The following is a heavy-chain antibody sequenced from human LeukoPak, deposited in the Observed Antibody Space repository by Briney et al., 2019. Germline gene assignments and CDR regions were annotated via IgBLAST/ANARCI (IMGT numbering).Heavy chain of an antibody. Sequence: GGSLRLSCAASGFTFSSYSMNWVRQAPGKGLEWVSSISSSSSYIYYADSVKGRFTISRDNAKNSLYLQMNSLRAEDTAVYYCARVYIGWTNHHYWGQGTLVTVSS. D-gene: IGHD1-14*01. J-gene: IGHJ4*02. V-gene: IGHV3-21*01. CDR3: ARVYIGWTNHHY. CDR1: GFTFSSYS. CDR2: ISSSSSYI.